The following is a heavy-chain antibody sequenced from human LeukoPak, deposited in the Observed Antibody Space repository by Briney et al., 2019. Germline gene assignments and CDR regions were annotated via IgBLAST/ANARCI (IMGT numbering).Heavy chain of an antibody. CDR3: ARVIARGPDYYYYGLDV. Sequence: GGSLRLSCAASGFTFSSYAMHWVRQAPGKGLEWVAVISYDGSNKYYADSVKGRFTISRDNSKNTLYLQMNSLRAEDTAVYYCARVIARGPDYYYYGLDVWGEGTTVTVSS. CDR1: GFTFSSYA. V-gene: IGHV3-30*04. D-gene: IGHD6-6*01. J-gene: IGHJ6*04. CDR2: ISYDGSNK.